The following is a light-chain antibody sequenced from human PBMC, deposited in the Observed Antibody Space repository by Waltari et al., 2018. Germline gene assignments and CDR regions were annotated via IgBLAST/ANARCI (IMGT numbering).Light chain of an antibody. Sequence: VLTQPLSMSVTPGQTARMTCWGSNLGGKSVHWYQQRPGQAPVLVVHVSPDRPSGIPERFSGSISANTAVLTISRVEVVDEADYYCQVWESSSDQGVFGRGTKLTVL. CDR1: NLGGKS. CDR2: VSP. CDR3: QVWESSSDQGV. J-gene: IGLJ3*02. V-gene: IGLV3-21*02.